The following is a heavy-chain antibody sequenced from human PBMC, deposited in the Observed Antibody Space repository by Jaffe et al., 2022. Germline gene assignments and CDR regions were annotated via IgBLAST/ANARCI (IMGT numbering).Heavy chain of an antibody. V-gene: IGHV3-30*02. CDR2: IRYDGSNK. CDR3: AKAASGSSWYGYYYYYMDV. D-gene: IGHD6-13*01. Sequence: QVQLVESGGGVVQPGGSLRLSCAASGFTFSSYGMHWVRQAPGKGLEWVAFIRYDGSNKYYADSVKGRFTISRDNSKNTLYLQMNSLRAEDTAVYYCAKAASGSSWYGYYYYYMDVWGKGTTVTVSS. CDR1: GFTFSSYG. J-gene: IGHJ6*03.